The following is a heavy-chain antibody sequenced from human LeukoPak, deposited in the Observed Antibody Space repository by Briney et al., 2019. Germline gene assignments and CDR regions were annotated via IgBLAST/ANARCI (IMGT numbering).Heavy chain of an antibody. Sequence: GGSLRLSCEGSAFIFSGHWMNWVRQTPGKGLEWVASIKEDGSERQYVDSVKGRFSISRDNTKGSLFLQLNSLRAEDTAVYYCATGPPYDYVWGSYRYAFDYWGQGTLVTVSS. V-gene: IGHV3-7*03. J-gene: IGHJ4*02. CDR1: AFIFSGHW. CDR3: ATGPPYDYVWGSYRYAFDY. CDR2: IKEDGSER. D-gene: IGHD3-16*02.